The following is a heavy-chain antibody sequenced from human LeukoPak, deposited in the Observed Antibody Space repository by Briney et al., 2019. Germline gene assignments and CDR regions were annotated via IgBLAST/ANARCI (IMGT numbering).Heavy chain of an antibody. Sequence: SVKVSCKASGGTFSSYAISWVRQAPGQGLEWMGRIIPIFGIANYAQKFQGRVTITADKSTSTAYMELSSLRSEDTAVYYCASWDNWNYGTWGQGTLVTVPS. D-gene: IGHD1-7*01. CDR2: IIPIFGIA. V-gene: IGHV1-69*04. CDR1: GGTFSSYA. J-gene: IGHJ5*02. CDR3: ASWDNWNYGT.